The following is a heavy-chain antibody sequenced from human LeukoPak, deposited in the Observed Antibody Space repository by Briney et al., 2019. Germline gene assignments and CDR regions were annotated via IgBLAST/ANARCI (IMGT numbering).Heavy chain of an antibody. CDR3: ASFTSPVGASLVFEL. CDR1: GFTFSDYY. CDR2: ISSSGSTI. Sequence: GGSLRLSCAASGFTFSDYYMSWIRQAPGKGLEWVSYISSSGSTIYYADSVKGRFTISRDNAKNSLYLQMNSLRAEDTAVYYCASFTSPVGASLVFELWGQGTMVTVSS. J-gene: IGHJ3*01. D-gene: IGHD1-26*01. V-gene: IGHV3-11*01.